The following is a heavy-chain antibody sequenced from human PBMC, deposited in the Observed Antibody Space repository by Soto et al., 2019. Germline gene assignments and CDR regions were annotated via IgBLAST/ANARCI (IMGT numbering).Heavy chain of an antibody. J-gene: IGHJ5*02. CDR3: ARDGFRNRYFDWLPTRDWFDP. CDR1: GGTFSSYA. Sequence: QVQLVQSGAEVKKPGSSVKVSCKASGGTFSSYAISWVRQAPGQGLEWMGGIIPIFGTANYAQKFQGRVTITADESTSTVYMELSRLRSEDTAVYYCARDGFRNRYFDWLPTRDWFDPWGQGTLVTVSS. V-gene: IGHV1-69*01. CDR2: IIPIFGTA. D-gene: IGHD3-9*01.